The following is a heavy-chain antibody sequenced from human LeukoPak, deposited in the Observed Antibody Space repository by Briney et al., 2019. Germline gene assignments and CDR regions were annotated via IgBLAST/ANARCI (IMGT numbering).Heavy chain of an antibody. CDR3: ARVNSYYYYYGMDV. D-gene: IGHD5-18*01. CDR1: GGSISSGGYY. CDR2: IYYSGST. V-gene: IGHV4-31*03. J-gene: IGHJ6*02. Sequence: SETLSLTCTVSGGSISSGGYYWSWIRQHPGKGLEWIGYIYYSGSTYYNPSLKSRVTISVDTSKNQFSLKLSSVTAADTAVYYCARVNSYYYYYGMDVWGQGTTVTVSS.